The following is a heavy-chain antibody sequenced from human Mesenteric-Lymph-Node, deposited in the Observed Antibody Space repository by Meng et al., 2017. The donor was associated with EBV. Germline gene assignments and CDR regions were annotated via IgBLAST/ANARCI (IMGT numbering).Heavy chain of an antibody. CDR1: GGSSSSSSYY. D-gene: IGHD2-15*01. V-gene: IGHV4-39*07. CDR3: ARDLVVAATPDIWWFDP. Sequence: PQLRESGPGLVKPSEPLSLTCTVSGGSSSSSSYYWGWIRQPPGKGLEWIGSIYYSGSTYYNPSLKSRVTISVDTSKNQFSLKLSSVTAADTAVYYCARDLVVAATPDIWWFDPWGQGTLVTVSS. J-gene: IGHJ5*02. CDR2: IYYSGST.